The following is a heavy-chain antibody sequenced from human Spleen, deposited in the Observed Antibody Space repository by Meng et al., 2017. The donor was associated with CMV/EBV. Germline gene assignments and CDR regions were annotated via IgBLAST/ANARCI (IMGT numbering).Heavy chain of an antibody. J-gene: IGHJ5*02. D-gene: IGHD6-6*01. Sequence: SFAASGLTFSDYYTSWIRQAPGKGLEWISYISSSSDSIYYADSVKGRFTISRDNAQKSLYLQMNSLRAEDTAVYYCASGALYSSSYDHWSQGTLVTVSS. V-gene: IGHV3-11*04. CDR2: ISSSSDSI. CDR1: GLTFSDYY. CDR3: ASGALYSSSYDH.